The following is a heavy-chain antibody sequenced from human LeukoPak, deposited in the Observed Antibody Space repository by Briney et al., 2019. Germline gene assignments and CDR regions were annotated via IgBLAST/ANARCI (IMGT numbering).Heavy chain of an antibody. CDR2: ISSNGDTV. CDR1: GFTFSDYY. J-gene: IGHJ4*02. Sequence: GGSLRLSCAASGFTFSDYYMSWIRQAPGKGLEWVSYISSNGDTVYYADTVKGRFTISRDNSKNSLYLQMNSLRDEDTAVYYCARGPRYSFYWGQGTLVSVSS. CDR3: ARGPRYSFY. D-gene: IGHD6-13*01. V-gene: IGHV3-11*01.